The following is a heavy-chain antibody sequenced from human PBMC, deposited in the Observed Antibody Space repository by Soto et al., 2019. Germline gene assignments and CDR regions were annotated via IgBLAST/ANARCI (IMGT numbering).Heavy chain of an antibody. D-gene: IGHD6-19*01. Sequence: EVQLVESGGVVVQPGGSLRLSCAASGFTFDDYTMHWVRQAPGKGLEWVSLISWDGGSTYYADSVKGRFTISRDNSKNSLYLQMNSLRTEDTALYYCATDMCSSAAGAHCDYWGQGTLVTVSS. CDR1: GFTFDDYT. CDR3: ATDMCSSAAGAHCDY. J-gene: IGHJ4*02. CDR2: ISWDGGST. V-gene: IGHV3-43*01.